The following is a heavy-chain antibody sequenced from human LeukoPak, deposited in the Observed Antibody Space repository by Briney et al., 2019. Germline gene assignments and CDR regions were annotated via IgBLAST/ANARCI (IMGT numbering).Heavy chain of an antibody. J-gene: IGHJ4*02. CDR1: GFTFSRYF. Sequence: GGSLRLSCAASGFTFSRYFMHWVRQAPGKGLVWVSGISTDGSSTSYADSVKGRFTVSRDNAKNTLYLQMNSLRAEDTAVYYCARNLPAADYWGQGTLVTVSS. D-gene: IGHD2-2*01. CDR3: ARNLPAADY. CDR2: ISTDGSST. V-gene: IGHV3-74*01.